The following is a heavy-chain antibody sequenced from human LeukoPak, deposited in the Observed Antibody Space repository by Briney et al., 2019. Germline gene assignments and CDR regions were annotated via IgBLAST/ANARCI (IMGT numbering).Heavy chain of an antibody. J-gene: IGHJ4*02. V-gene: IGHV3-48*01. CDR2: ISYSSRAR. CDR1: GFTFSSYN. D-gene: IGHD6-6*01. Sequence: GGSLRLSCAASGFTFSSYNMNWVRQAPGKGLEWVSSISYSSRARYYADSVKGRFTISRDNVKNSLYLQMNSLRAEDTAVYYCAREEYSSTKGFDYWGQGTLVTVSS. CDR3: AREEYSSTKGFDY.